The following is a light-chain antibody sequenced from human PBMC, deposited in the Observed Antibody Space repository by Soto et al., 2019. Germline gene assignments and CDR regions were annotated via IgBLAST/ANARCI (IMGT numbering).Light chain of an antibody. CDR2: RNN. CDR3: ATWDDSRKGV. V-gene: IGLV1-47*01. CDR1: TSNIGSNY. J-gene: IGLJ1*01. Sequence: QSVLTQPPSASGTPGQGVTISCSGSTSNIGSNYVYWYQQLPGTAPKLLIYRNNQRPSGVPDRFSGSKSGASASLAINGLQSEDEATYYCATWDDSRKGVFGTGTKVTVL.